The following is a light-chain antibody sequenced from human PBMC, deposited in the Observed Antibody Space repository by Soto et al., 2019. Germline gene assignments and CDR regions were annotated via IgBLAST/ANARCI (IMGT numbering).Light chain of an antibody. V-gene: IGLV4-69*01. Sequence: QLVLTQSPSASASLGASVKLTCTLSSGHSSYAIAWHQQQPEKGPRFLMKLNSDGSHTKGDGIPDRFSGSSSGTERYLTISSLQSEDEADYYCQTWATGIQLFGGGTKLTVL. J-gene: IGLJ3*02. CDR1: SGHSSYA. CDR3: QTWATGIQL. CDR2: LNSDGSH.